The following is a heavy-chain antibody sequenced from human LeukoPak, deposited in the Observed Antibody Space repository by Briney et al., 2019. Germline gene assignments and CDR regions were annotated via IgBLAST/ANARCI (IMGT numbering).Heavy chain of an antibody. J-gene: IGHJ5*02. D-gene: IGHD2-2*01. CDR2: ISAYNGNT. Sequence: ASVKVSCKASGYTFTSCGISWVRQAPGQGLEWIGWISAYNGNTNYAQKLQGRVTMTTDTSTSTAYMELRSLRSDDTAVYYCARHRDCSSTSCYAGNWFDPWGQGTLVTVSS. V-gene: IGHV1-18*01. CDR1: GYTFTSCG. CDR3: ARHRDCSSTSCYAGNWFDP.